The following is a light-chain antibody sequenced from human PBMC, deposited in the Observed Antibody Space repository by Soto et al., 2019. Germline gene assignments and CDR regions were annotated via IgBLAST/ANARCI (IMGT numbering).Light chain of an antibody. CDR3: SSYTNKDPLL. J-gene: IGLJ3*02. Sequence: QSALTQPASVSGSPGQSITISCTGTSSDVGGYDHVSWYQQHPGKAPTLIIYDVTVRPSGISRRFSGSKSDNTASLAVSGLQPEDEADYYCSSYTNKDPLLFGGGTKLTVL. CDR2: DVT. CDR1: SSDVGGYDH. V-gene: IGLV2-14*03.